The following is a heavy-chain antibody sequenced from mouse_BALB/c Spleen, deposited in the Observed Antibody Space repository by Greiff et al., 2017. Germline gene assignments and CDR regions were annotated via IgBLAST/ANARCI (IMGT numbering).Heavy chain of an antibody. D-gene: IGHD2-2*01. CDR2: ISDGGSYT. CDR1: GFTFSDYY. J-gene: IGHJ2*01. Sequence: EVKLQESGGGLVKPGGSLKLSCAASGFTFSDYYMYWVRQTPEKRLEWVATISDGGSYTYYPDSVKGRFTISRDNAKNNLYLQMSSLKSEDTAMYYCASYGYDGFYYFDYWGQGTTLTVSS. CDR3: ASYGYDGFYYFDY. V-gene: IGHV5-4*02.